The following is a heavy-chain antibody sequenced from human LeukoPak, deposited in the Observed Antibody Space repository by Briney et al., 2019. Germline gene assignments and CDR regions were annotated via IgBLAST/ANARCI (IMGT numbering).Heavy chain of an antibody. V-gene: IGHV3-23*01. CDR3: TTDILQFNTFDY. Sequence: GGSLRLSCAASGFTFNSYAMSWVRQAPGKGLEWVSAIGRSGDSTYYADSVKGRFTISRDNSKNTLFLQMNSLRAEDTAVYYCTTDILQFNTFDYWGQGTLVTVSS. CDR2: IGRSGDST. CDR1: GFTFNSYA. J-gene: IGHJ4*02.